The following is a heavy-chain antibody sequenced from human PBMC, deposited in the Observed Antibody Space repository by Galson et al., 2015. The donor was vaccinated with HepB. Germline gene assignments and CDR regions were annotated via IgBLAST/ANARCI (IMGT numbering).Heavy chain of an antibody. Sequence: SLRLSCAASGFTFSGYALSWVRQAPAKGLEWVSTISGSGGTSYYTDSVEGRFTISRDNSKNTLYLQMNSLRAEDTALYYCAKIPQWEPRYAAFDIWGQGTMVTVSS. J-gene: IGHJ3*02. V-gene: IGHV3-23*01. D-gene: IGHD1-26*01. CDR2: ISGSGGTS. CDR1: GFTFSGYA. CDR3: AKIPQWEPRYAAFDI.